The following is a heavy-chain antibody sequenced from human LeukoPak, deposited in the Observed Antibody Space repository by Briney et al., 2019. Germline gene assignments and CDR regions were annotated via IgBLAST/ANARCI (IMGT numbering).Heavy chain of an antibody. CDR1: GGSISSYY. D-gene: IGHD1-1*01. CDR3: ARDRSTSYYYYMDV. Sequence: PSETLSLTCTVSGGSISSYYWSWIRQPPGKGLEWIGYIDHTGSTNYNPSLNSRVTISRDTSKNHFSLKLSSATAADTAVYYCARDRSTSYYYYMDVWGKGTTVTVSS. V-gene: IGHV4-59*01. CDR2: IDHTGST. J-gene: IGHJ6*03.